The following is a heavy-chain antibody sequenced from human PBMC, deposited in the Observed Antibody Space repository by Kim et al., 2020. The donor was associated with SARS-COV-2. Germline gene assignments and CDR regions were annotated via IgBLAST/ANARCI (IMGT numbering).Heavy chain of an antibody. CDR3: ARARGLYYYYAMDV. Sequence: GGSLRLSCAASGFTFSGYSMNWVRQAPGKGLEWVSSISSGNTYIHYADSVKGRFTISRDNAKNSLYLQMNSLRAEDTAMYYCARARGLYYYYAMDVWGPGTTVTVSS. D-gene: IGHD3-10*01. CDR1: GFTFSGYS. CDR2: ISSGNTYI. J-gene: IGHJ6*02. V-gene: IGHV3-21*01.